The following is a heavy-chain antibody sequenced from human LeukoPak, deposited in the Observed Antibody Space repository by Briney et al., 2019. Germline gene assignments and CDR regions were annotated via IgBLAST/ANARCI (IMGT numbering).Heavy chain of an antibody. CDR2: IFPGDSDT. J-gene: IGHJ4*02. V-gene: IGHV5-51*01. D-gene: IGHD3/OR15-3a*01. CDR3: ARYYFWTGSYFFDH. Sequence: GESLKISCKTSGFTFTTHWIAWVRQMRGEGLELMGIIFPGDSDTNSSPSFQGQVTISADKSSNTAYLQWSSLKASDTAMYYCARYYFWTGSYFFDHWGQGTLVTVSS. CDR1: GFTFTTHW.